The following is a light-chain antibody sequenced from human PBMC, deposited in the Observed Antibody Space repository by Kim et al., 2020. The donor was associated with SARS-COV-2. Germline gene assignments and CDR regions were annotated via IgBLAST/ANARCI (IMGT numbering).Light chain of an antibody. CDR1: QDISNF. Sequence: GDRVTITCQASQDISNFLNWYQQKPGEAPSLLIFDASNVETGVPSRFSGSGSGTDFTLTISSLQPEDTATYYCQQHDDFPYTFGQGTKLE. CDR2: DAS. V-gene: IGKV1-33*01. J-gene: IGKJ2*01. CDR3: QQHDDFPYT.